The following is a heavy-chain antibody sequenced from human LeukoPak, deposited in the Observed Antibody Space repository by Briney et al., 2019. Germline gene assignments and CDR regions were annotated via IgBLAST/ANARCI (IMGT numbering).Heavy chain of an antibody. Sequence: PSETLSLTCTVSGGSISSSSYYWGWIRQPPGKGLEWIGSIYYSGSTYYNPSLKSRVTISVDTSKNQFSLKLSSVTAADTAVYYCAREGGFPYYYDSSGYSKDAFDIWGQGTMVTVSS. D-gene: IGHD3-22*01. CDR3: AREGGFPYYYDSSGYSKDAFDI. J-gene: IGHJ3*02. CDR2: IYYSGST. V-gene: IGHV4-39*02. CDR1: GGSISSSSYY.